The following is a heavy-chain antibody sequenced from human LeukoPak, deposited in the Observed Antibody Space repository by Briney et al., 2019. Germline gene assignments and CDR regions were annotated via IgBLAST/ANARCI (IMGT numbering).Heavy chain of an antibody. Sequence: GGSLRLSCAASGFTFRSNTMSWVRQAPGRGLEWVSVISGSGSSTYYADSVKGRFTISRDNSKNTLYLQMNSLRAEDTAVYYCASGQQGAERFDYWGQGTLVTVSS. D-gene: IGHD1-26*01. CDR2: ISGSGSST. CDR3: ASGQQGAERFDY. V-gene: IGHV3-23*01. CDR1: GFTFRSNT. J-gene: IGHJ4*02.